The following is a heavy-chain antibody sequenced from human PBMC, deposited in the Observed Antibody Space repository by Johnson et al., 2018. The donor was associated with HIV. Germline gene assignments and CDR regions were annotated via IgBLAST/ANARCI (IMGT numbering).Heavy chain of an antibody. CDR1: GFTFSDSY. D-gene: IGHD1-26*01. Sequence: QVQLVESGGDLVQPGGSLSLSCPASGFTFSDSYMSWIRQAPGKGLEWVSYISSSGSTIYSADSVTGRFPISRDNAKNSLYLQMNSLTVEDTALYYCARADRDSGTYHDAFDIWGQGTMVTVSS. CDR3: ARADRDSGTYHDAFDI. CDR2: ISSSGSTI. V-gene: IGHV3-11*01. J-gene: IGHJ3*02.